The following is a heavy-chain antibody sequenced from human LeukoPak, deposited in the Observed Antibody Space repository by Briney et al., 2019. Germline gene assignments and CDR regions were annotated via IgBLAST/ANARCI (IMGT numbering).Heavy chain of an antibody. CDR1: GGTFRSYA. V-gene: IGHV1-69*13. CDR3: ARDRSTPEVRGGGEIDY. Sequence: SVKVSCKASGGTFRSYAISWVRQAPGQGLEWMGGIIPIFGTANYAQKFQGRVTIAADESTSTAYMELSSLRSEDTAVYYCARDRSTPEVRGGGEIDYWGQGTLVTVSS. D-gene: IGHD3-10*01. J-gene: IGHJ4*02. CDR2: IIPIFGTA.